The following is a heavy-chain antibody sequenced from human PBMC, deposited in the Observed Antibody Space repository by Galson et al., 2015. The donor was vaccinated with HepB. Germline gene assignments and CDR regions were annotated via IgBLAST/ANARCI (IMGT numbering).Heavy chain of an antibody. CDR3: AKDGGRGYTYGPNWFDP. CDR2: VSSDESNK. J-gene: IGHJ5*02. D-gene: IGHD5-18*01. V-gene: IGHV3-30*04. Sequence: SLRLSCAASGFTFSAYAMHWVRQAPGKGLEWVALVSSDESNKYYADSVRGRFTISRDNSRNTVYLQMNSLRAEDTAVYYCAKDGGRGYTYGPNWFDPWGQGTLVTVSS. CDR1: GFTFSAYA.